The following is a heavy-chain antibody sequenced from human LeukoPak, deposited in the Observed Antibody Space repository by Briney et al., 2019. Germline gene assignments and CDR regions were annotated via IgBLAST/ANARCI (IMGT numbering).Heavy chain of an antibody. CDR1: GYTFTGYY. J-gene: IGHJ3*02. CDR3: ARVGALHDAFDI. D-gene: IGHD1-26*01. V-gene: IGHV1-46*01. CDR2: INPSGGST. Sequence: AASVKVSCKASGYTFTGYYMHWVRQAPGQGLEWMGIINPSGGSTSYAQKFQGRVTMTRDTSTSTVYMELSSLRSEDTAVYYCARVGALHDAFDIWGQGTMVTVSS.